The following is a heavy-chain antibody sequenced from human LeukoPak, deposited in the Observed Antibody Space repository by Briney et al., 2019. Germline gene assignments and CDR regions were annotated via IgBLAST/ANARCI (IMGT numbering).Heavy chain of an antibody. CDR1: GFTFSSYS. Sequence: GGSLGLSCAASGFTFSSYSMSWVRQAPGKGLEWVAVISYDGSNKYYADSVKGRFTISRDNSKNTLYLQMNSLRAGGTAVYYCARFDYWGQGTLVTVSS. CDR2: ISYDGSNK. V-gene: IGHV3-30*05. CDR3: ARFDY. J-gene: IGHJ4*02.